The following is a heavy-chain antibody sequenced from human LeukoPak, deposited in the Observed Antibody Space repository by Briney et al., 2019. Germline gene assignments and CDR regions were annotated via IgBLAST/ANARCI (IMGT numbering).Heavy chain of an antibody. Sequence: SGPTLVNPTQTLTLTCTFSGFSLSTSGVGVGWIRQPPGKALEWLALIYWDDDKRYSPSLKSRLTITKDTSKNQVVLTMTNMDPVDTAPYYCAHFSVSYYHGSGSYYPSDYCGQATLATVSS. V-gene: IGHV2-5*02. CDR1: GFSLSTSGVG. D-gene: IGHD3-10*01. CDR3: AHFSVSYYHGSGSYYPSDY. J-gene: IGHJ4*02. CDR2: IYWDDDK.